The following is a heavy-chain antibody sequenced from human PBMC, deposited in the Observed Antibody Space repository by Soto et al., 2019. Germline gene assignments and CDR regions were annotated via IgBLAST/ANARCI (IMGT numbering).Heavy chain of an antibody. J-gene: IGHJ5*02. Sequence: GGSLRLSCAASGFTFSSYAMSWVRQAPGKGLEWVSGISGGGGSTYYADSVKGRFTISRDNSKNTLYLQMSSLRVEDTAVYYCAKVHCSSTSCYPNWFDPWGQGTLVTVSS. CDR3: AKVHCSSTSCYPNWFDP. V-gene: IGHV3-23*01. D-gene: IGHD2-2*01. CDR1: GFTFSSYA. CDR2: ISGGGGST.